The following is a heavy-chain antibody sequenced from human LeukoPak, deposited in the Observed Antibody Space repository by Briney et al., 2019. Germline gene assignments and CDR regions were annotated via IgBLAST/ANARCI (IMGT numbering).Heavy chain of an antibody. Sequence: QAGGSLRLSCTASGFAFGDYAMNWVRQAPGKGLEWVGFIRSKAHNGTTEYAASVKGRFTISRDDSKSIAYLQMNSLKSEDTAVYYCTSGANSLWGQGTLVTVSS. D-gene: IGHD4-23*01. CDR3: TSGANSL. V-gene: IGHV3-49*04. CDR1: GFAFGDYA. CDR2: IRSKAHNGTT. J-gene: IGHJ4*02.